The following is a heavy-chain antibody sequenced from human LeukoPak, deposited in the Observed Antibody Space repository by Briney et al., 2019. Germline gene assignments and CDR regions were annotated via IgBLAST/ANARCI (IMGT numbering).Heavy chain of an antibody. CDR2: IRQVGSEI. Sequence: GGSLRLSCAASGFTFSSYWMNWVRKAPGKGLEWVANIRQVGSEIYYVDSVKGRFTISRDNAKNSLYLQMNSLRVEDTAVYYCARRQQLTIYYYYGMDVWGQGTTVTVSS. CDR1: GFTFSSYW. CDR3: ARRQQLTIYYYYGMDV. V-gene: IGHV3-7*01. D-gene: IGHD6-13*01. J-gene: IGHJ6*02.